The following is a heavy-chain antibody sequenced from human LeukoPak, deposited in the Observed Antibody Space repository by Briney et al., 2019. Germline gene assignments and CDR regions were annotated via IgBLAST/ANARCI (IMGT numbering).Heavy chain of an antibody. CDR3: ARKEMATTPFDY. CDR2: IYYSGST. V-gene: IGHV4-59*01. D-gene: IGHD5-24*01. Sequence: SETLSLTCTVSGGSISSYHWSWIRQPPGKGLEWIGYIYYSGSTNYNPSLKSRVTISVDTSKNQFSLKLSSVTAADTAVYYCARKEMATTPFDYWGQGTLVTASS. CDR1: GGSISSYH. J-gene: IGHJ4*02.